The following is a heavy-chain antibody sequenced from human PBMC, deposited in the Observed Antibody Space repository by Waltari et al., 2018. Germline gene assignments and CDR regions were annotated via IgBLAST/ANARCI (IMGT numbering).Heavy chain of an antibody. V-gene: IGHV3-30*02. J-gene: IGHJ2*01. CDR1: GFTFSNFG. CDR2: TRYDGSHK. CDR3: AKDKNWSFDL. Sequence: QVKLVESGGGVVQPGGSLRLSCSASGFTFSNFGFHWVRQAPGKGLEWVAFTRYDGSHKYHADSVKGRFTISRDNSKNTLYLQMNRLRAEDTALYYCAKDKNWSFDLWGRGTLVTVSS.